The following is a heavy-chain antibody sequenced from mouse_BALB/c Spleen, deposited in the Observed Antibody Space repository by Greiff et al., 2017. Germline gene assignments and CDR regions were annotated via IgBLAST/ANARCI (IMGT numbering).Heavy chain of an antibody. D-gene: IGHD1-2*01. CDR1: GFTFSSFG. V-gene: IGHV5-17*02. Sequence: VQLKESGGGLVQPGGSRKLSCAASGFTFSSFGMHWVRQAPEKGLEWVAYISSGSSTIYYADTVKGRFTISRDNPKNTLFLQMTSLRSEDTAMYYCARTYYGYDYYYAMDYWGQGTSVTVSS. J-gene: IGHJ4*01. CDR3: ARTYYGYDYYYAMDY. CDR2: ISSGSSTI.